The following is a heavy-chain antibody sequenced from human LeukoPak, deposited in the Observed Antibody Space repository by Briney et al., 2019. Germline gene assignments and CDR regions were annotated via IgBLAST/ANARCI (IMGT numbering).Heavy chain of an antibody. V-gene: IGHV4-39*02. J-gene: IGHJ4*02. CDR1: GGSISSSRYY. CDR3: ARERPRDGYKLFDY. Sequence: PSETLSLTCTVSGGSISSSRYYWGWTRQPPGKGLEWIGSIYYSGSTYYNPSLKSRVTISVDTSKNQFSLKLSSVTAADTAVYYCARERPRDGYKLFDYWGQGTLVTVSS. CDR2: IYYSGST. D-gene: IGHD5-24*01.